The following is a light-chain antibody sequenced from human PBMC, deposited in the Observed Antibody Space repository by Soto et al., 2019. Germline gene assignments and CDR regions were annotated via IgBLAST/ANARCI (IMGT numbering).Light chain of an antibody. J-gene: IGKJ3*01. CDR1: QDIRKY. V-gene: IGKV1-33*01. CDR3: QHYDHLPPFT. CDR2: GAS. Sequence: DIQMTQSPASLSASVGDSVTITCQASQDIRKYLSWYQQKPGRAPKLLIYGASYLETGFPSRFSGSGYGTDCTFTISSLQPEDIATYYCQHYDHLPPFTFGPGTKVAI.